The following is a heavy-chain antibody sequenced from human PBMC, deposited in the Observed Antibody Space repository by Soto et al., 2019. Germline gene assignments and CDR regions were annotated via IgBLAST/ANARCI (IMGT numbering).Heavy chain of an antibody. CDR3: ARREGATRSIDY. Sequence: SETLSLTCTVSGGSISSYYCSWIRQPPGKGLEWIGYIYYSGSTNYNPSLKSRVTISVDTSKNQFSLKLSSVTAADTAVYYCARREGATRSIDYWGQGTLVTVSS. V-gene: IGHV4-59*01. CDR2: IYYSGST. J-gene: IGHJ4*02. CDR1: GGSISSYY. D-gene: IGHD1-26*01.